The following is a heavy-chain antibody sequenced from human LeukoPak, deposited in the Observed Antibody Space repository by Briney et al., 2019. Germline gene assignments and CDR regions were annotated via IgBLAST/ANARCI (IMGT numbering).Heavy chain of an antibody. CDR2: INPNSGGT. Sequence: GASVKVSCTASGYTFTGYYMHWVRQAPGQGLEWMGRINPNSGGTNYAQKFQGRVTMTRDTSISTAYMELSRLRSDDTAVYYCARVGYGGSYPPDYWGQGTLVTVSS. CDR3: ARVGYGGSYPPDY. V-gene: IGHV1-2*06. D-gene: IGHD1-26*01. CDR1: GYTFTGYY. J-gene: IGHJ4*02.